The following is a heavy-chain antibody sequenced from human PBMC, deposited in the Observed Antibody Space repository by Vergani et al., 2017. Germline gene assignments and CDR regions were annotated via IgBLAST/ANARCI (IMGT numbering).Heavy chain of an antibody. D-gene: IGHD2-2*01. J-gene: IGHJ6*02. Sequence: EVHLLESGGGLFQSGGSLRLSCAASGFTFSSYAMSWVRQVPGKGLEWVSGISGSGGNTYYANTVKGRFTISRDNSNNTLYLQMNSLRADDTAVYYCAKGVHCSSTSCYEGRGYYYGMGVWGQGTTVTFSS. V-gene: IGHV3-23*01. CDR2: ISGSGGNT. CDR3: AKGVHCSSTSCYEGRGYYYGMGV. CDR1: GFTFSSYA.